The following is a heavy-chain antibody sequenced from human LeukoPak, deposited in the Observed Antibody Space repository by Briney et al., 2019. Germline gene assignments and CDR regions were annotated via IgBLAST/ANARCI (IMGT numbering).Heavy chain of an antibody. CDR2: ISGSGGST. CDR1: GFTFSSYA. J-gene: IGHJ3*02. CDR3: TTYNDKDAFNI. D-gene: IGHD1-1*01. Sequence: GGSLRLSCAASGFTFSSYAMTWVRQAPGKGLGWVSGISGSGGSTYYADSVKGRFTISRDNSKNTLYLQMNSLKTEDTAVYYCTTYNDKDAFNIWGQGTMVTVSS. V-gene: IGHV3-23*01.